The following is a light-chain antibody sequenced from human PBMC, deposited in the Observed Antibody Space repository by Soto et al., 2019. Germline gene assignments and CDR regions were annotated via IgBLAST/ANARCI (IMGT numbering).Light chain of an antibody. Sequence: EIVLTQSPGTLSLSPGERATLSCRASQSLRSSFLAWYQHKPGQAPRVLIYGASSRATGIPDRFSGSGSGTDFTLSISRLEPEDFAVYYCQQYGISPVTCGGGTKVEIK. CDR2: GAS. CDR1: QSLRSSF. CDR3: QQYGISPVT. V-gene: IGKV3-20*01. J-gene: IGKJ4*01.